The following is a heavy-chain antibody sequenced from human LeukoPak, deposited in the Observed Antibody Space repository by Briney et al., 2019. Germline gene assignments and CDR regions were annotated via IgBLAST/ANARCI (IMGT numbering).Heavy chain of an antibody. V-gene: IGHV4-39*01. CDR1: SVSISSSNYY. J-gene: IGHJ4*02. Sequence: SETLSLTCTVSSVSISSSNYYWRWIRQPPGKVVEWIGSIYYSGNTYYNPSLKSRVIIFVHTYKNQFSLTLSSVTAADTAVYYCARGYYDSSGPFDYWGQGTLVTVSS. CDR2: IYYSGNT. D-gene: IGHD3-22*01. CDR3: ARGYYDSSGPFDY.